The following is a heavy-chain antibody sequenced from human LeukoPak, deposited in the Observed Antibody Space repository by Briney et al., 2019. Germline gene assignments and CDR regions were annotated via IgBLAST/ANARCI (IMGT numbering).Heavy chain of an antibody. D-gene: IGHD3-3*01. J-gene: IGHJ5*02. Sequence: ASVKVSCKASGYTFTGYYMHWVRQAPGQGLEWMGWINPNSGRTNYAQKFQGRVTMTRDTSISTAYMELSRLRSDDTAVYYCARPNYDFWSGYPNWFDPWGQGTLVTVSS. V-gene: IGHV1-2*02. CDR2: INPNSGRT. CDR1: GYTFTGYY. CDR3: ARPNYDFWSGYPNWFDP.